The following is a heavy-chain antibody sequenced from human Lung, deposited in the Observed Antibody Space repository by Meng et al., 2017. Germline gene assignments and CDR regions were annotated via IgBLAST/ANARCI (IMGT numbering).Heavy chain of an antibody. Sequence: HVQLRQGGAGLLKPSETLSLTCAVYGGSFSGYYWSWIRQPPGKGLEWIGEIIDSGSTNYNPSLKSRVTISVDTSKNQFSLRVTSVTAADRAVYYCVRRTYSSGWYFDYWGQGTLVTVSS. J-gene: IGHJ4*02. CDR2: IIDSGST. CDR3: VRRTYSSGWYFDY. CDR1: GGSFSGYY. D-gene: IGHD6-19*01. V-gene: IGHV4-34*02.